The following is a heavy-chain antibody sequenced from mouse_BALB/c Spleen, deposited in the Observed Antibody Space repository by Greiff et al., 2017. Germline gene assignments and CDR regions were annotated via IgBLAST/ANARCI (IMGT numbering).Heavy chain of an antibody. CDR1: GYSFTSYW. Sequence: QVQLQQSGPQLVRPGASVKISCKASGYSFTSYWMHWVKQRPGQGLEWIGMIDPSDSETRLNQKFKDKATLTVDKSSSTAYLQLSSPTSEDSAVYYCARWKNLDYRSFYAMDYWGQGTSVTVSS. J-gene: IGHJ4*01. D-gene: IGHD2-14*01. CDR3: ARWKNLDYRSFYAMDY. CDR2: IDPSDSET. V-gene: IGHV1S127*01.